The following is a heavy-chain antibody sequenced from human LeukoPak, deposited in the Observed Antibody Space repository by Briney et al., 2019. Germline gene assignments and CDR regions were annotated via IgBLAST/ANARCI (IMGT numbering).Heavy chain of an antibody. Sequence: GGSLRLSCAASGFTFSSYGMHWVRQAPGKGLEWVAVISYDGSNKYYADSVKGRFTISRDNSKNTLYLQMNSLRAEDTAMYYCAKLGSSPDYWGQGTLVTVSS. V-gene: IGHV3-30*18. CDR2: ISYDGSNK. J-gene: IGHJ4*02. CDR3: AKLGSSPDY. CDR1: GFTFSSYG. D-gene: IGHD6-13*01.